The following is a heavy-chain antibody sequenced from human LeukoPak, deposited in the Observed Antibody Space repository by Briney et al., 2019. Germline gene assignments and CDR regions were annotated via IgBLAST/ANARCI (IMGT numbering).Heavy chain of an antibody. CDR2: IYTSGST. CDR3: ARVFRAAAVDY. J-gene: IGHJ4*02. CDR1: GDSISSGDYY. D-gene: IGHD6-13*01. Sequence: TSETLSLTCTVSGDSISSGDYYWSWIRQPAGKGLEWIGRIYTSGSTDYNPSLKSRVTTSADTSKNQFPLRLSSVTAADTAVYYCARVFRAAAVDYWGQGTLVTVSS. V-gene: IGHV4-61*02.